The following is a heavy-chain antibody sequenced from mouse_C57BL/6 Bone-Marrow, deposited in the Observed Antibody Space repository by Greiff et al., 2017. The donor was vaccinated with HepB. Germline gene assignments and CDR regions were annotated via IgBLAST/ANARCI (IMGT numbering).Heavy chain of an antibody. J-gene: IGHJ3*01. CDR3: AGSSWFAY. Sequence: QVQLQQSGAELARPGASVKLSCKASGYTFTSYGISWVKQRPGQGLEWIVEIYPRSGNTYYNEKFKGKATLTADKSSSTAYMELRSLTSEDSAVYFCAGSSWFAYWGQGTLVTVSA. CDR1: GYTFTSYG. V-gene: IGHV1-81*01. CDR2: IYPRSGNT.